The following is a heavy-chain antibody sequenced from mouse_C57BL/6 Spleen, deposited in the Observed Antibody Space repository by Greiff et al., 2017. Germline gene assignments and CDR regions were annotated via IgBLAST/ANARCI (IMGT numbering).Heavy chain of an antibody. Sequence: DVMLVESGGGLVKPGGSLKLSCAASGFTFSSYTMSWVRQTPEKRLEWVATISGGGGNTYYPDSVKGRFTISRDNAKNTLYLQMSSLRSEDTALYYCARINWDEAWFAYWGQGTLVTVSA. D-gene: IGHD4-1*01. J-gene: IGHJ3*01. V-gene: IGHV5-9*01. CDR1: GFTFSSYT. CDR3: ARINWDEAWFAY. CDR2: ISGGGGNT.